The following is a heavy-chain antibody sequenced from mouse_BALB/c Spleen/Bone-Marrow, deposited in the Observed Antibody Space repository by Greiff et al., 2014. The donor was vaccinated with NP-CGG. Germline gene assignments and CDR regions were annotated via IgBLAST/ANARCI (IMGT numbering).Heavy chain of an antibody. CDR2: INPYNGDT. Sequence: VQLKESGPELVKPGASVKISCKASGYSFTGYFMNWVMQSHGKSLEWIGRINPYNGDTFYNQKFKGKATLTVDKSSSTAHMELRSLASEDSAVYYCVREGGYYYGSSPYFDVWGAGTTVTVSS. D-gene: IGHD1-1*01. V-gene: IGHV1-20*02. CDR3: VREGGYYYGSSPYFDV. J-gene: IGHJ1*01. CDR1: GYSFTGYF.